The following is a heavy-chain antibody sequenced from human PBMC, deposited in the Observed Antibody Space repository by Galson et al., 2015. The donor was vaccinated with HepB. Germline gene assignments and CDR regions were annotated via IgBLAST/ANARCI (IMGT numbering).Heavy chain of an antibody. V-gene: IGHV3-30*18. Sequence: GFTFSNYGMHWVRQAPGKGLEWVAVISYDGSNKYYADSVKGRFTISRDNSKNTLYPQMNSLRAEDTALYYCAKDPYLYSALAGTMAGFDYWGQGTLVTVSS. CDR2: ISYDGSNK. CDR3: AKDPYLYSALAGTMAGFDY. J-gene: IGHJ4*02. D-gene: IGHD6-19*01. CDR1: GFTFSNYG.